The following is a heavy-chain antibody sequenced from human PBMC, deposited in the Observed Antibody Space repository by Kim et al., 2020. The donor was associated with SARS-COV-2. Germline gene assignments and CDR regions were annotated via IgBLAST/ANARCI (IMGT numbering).Heavy chain of an antibody. V-gene: IGHV3-23*01. J-gene: IGHJ4*02. CDR3: AIISEGLLGFLWY. CDR2: ISGSGGST. Sequence: GGSLRLSCAASGFTFSSYAMSWVRQAPGKGLEWVSAISGSGGSTYYADSVKGRFTISRDNSKNTLYLQMNSLRAEDTAVYYCAIISEGLLGFLWYWGQGTLVTVSS. CDR1: GFTFSSYA. D-gene: IGHD2-21*01.